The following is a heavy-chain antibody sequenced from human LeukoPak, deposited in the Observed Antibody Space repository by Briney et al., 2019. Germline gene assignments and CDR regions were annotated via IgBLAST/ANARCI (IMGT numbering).Heavy chain of an antibody. CDR3: AREGLGIAVAEVDY. V-gene: IGHV7-4-1*02. J-gene: IGHJ4*02. D-gene: IGHD6-19*01. Sequence: ASVKVSCKASGYTFTSYATNWVRQAPGQGLEWMGWINTNTGNPTYAQGFTGRFVFSLDTSVSTAYLQISSLKAEDTAVYYCAREGLGIAVAEVDYWGQGTLVTVSS. CDR1: GYTFTSYA. CDR2: INTNTGNP.